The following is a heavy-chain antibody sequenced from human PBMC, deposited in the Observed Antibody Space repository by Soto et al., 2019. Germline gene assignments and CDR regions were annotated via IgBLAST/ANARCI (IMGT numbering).Heavy chain of an antibody. V-gene: IGHV1-18*01. CDR3: AREATVLIPAAQPSRFDS. CDR1: GYNFMKYG. Sequence: QVQLVQSGPEMKMPGASVKVSCNGLGYNFMKYGINWVRQAPGQGLEWVGWISPYSGYTHSAQKFYGRLTLTTDTAAATAYMELSVLRSADTAVYYCAREATVLIPAAQPSRFDSWGQGTLVTVSS. J-gene: IGHJ4*02. CDR2: ISPYSGYT. D-gene: IGHD2-2*01.